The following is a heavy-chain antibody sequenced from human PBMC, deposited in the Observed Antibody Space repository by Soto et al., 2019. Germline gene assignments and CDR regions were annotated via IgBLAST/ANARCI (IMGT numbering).Heavy chain of an antibody. J-gene: IGHJ4*02. CDR3: ARDMLGCSSTSCYPAYFDY. D-gene: IGHD2-2*01. CDR2: IYTSGSP. Sequence: SETLSLTCTGSGGSISSYYWSWIRQPAGKGLEWIGRIYTSGSPNYNPSLKSRVTMSVDTSKNQFSLKLSSVTAADTAVYYCARDMLGCSSTSCYPAYFDYWGQGTLVTVSS. CDR1: GGSISSYY. V-gene: IGHV4-4*07.